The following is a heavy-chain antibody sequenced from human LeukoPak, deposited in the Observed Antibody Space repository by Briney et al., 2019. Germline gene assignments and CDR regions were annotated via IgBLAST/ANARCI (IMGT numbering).Heavy chain of an antibody. J-gene: IGHJ6*03. CDR2: MNPNSGNT. CDR3: ARGGYYDSSGGYYYYYYMDV. Sequence: ASVKVSCKASGYTFTSYDINWVRQATGQGLEWMGWMNPNSGNTGYAQKFQGRVTITRNTSISTAYMELSSLRSEDTAVYYCARGGYYDSSGGYYYYYYMDVWGKGTTVTVSS. CDR1: GYTFTSYD. D-gene: IGHD3-22*01. V-gene: IGHV1-8*03.